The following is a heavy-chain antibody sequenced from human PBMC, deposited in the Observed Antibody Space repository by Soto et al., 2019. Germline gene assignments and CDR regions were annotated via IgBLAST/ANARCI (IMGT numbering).Heavy chain of an antibody. CDR1: GVSVSSGSYY. J-gene: IGHJ4*02. Sequence: SETLSLTCTVSGVSVSSGSYYLSWIRQPPGKGLEWIGYIYYSGSTNYNPSLKSRVTISVDTSKNQFSLKLSSVTAADTAVYYCARMSQLATLDYWGQGTLVTVSS. V-gene: IGHV4-61*01. CDR3: ARMSQLATLDY. D-gene: IGHD6-13*01. CDR2: IYYSGST.